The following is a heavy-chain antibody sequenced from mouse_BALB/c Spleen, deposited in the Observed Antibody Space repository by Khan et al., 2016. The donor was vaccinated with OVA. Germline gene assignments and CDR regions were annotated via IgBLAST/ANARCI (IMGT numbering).Heavy chain of an antibody. J-gene: IGHJ4*01. D-gene: IGHD2-10*01. CDR2: IWSDGST. Sequence: QVQLKESGPGLVAPSQSLSITCTISRFSLTNYGVHWVRQPPGKGLEWLVVIWSDGSTTYNSALKSRLTISKDNSKRQVFLKMNSLQTDDTGMYFCARQPYYHYNIMDYWGQGTSVTVSS. V-gene: IGHV2-6-1*01. CDR1: RFSLTNYG. CDR3: ARQPYYHYNIMDY.